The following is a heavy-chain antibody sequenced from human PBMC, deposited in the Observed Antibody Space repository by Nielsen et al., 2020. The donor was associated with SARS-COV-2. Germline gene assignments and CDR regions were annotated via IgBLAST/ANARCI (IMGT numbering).Heavy chain of an antibody. CDR3: ARDSIGDNWYFDL. Sequence: GGSLRLSCAASGFTFDDYAMHWVRQAPGKGLEWVAVIWYDGSNKYYADSVKGRFTISRDNSKNTLYLQMNSLRAEDTAVYYCARDSIGDNWYFDLWGRGTLVTVSS. CDR2: IWYDGSNK. CDR1: GFTFDDYA. J-gene: IGHJ2*01. V-gene: IGHV3-33*08. D-gene: IGHD3-10*01.